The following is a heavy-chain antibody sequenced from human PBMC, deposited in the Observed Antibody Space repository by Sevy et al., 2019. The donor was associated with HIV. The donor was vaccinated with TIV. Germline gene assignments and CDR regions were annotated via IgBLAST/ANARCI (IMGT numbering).Heavy chain of an antibody. V-gene: IGHV3-23*01. J-gene: IGHJ4*02. Sequence: GGSLRLSCAASGFTFTSYAMSWVRQAPGKGLEWVSAISGSGGRTYYADSVKGRFTISRDNSKNTLNLQMNSLRAEDTAIYSSRNDYWGQGTLVTVSS. CDR1: GFTFTSYA. CDR3: RNDY. CDR2: ISGSGGRT.